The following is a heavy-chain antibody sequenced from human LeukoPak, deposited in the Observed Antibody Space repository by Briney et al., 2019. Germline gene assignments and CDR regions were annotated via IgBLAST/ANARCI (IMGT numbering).Heavy chain of an antibody. J-gene: IGHJ4*02. Sequence: GGSLRLSCAASGFTVSSNYMSWVRQAPGKGLEWVSVIYSGGSTYYADSVKGRFTISRDNSKNTLYLQMNSLRAEDTAVYYCAKSIVVVIADFDYWGQGTLVTVSS. V-gene: IGHV3-53*01. CDR3: AKSIVVVIADFDY. D-gene: IGHD3-22*01. CDR2: IYSGGST. CDR1: GFTVSSNY.